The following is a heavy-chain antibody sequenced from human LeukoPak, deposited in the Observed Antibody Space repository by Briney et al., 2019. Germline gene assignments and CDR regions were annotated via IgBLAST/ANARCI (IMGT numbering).Heavy chain of an antibody. CDR1: GYTFTGYY. CDR3: ARDNGDYWFDY. CDR2: INPNSGGT. J-gene: IGHJ4*02. V-gene: IGHV1-2*02. D-gene: IGHD4-17*01. Sequence: ASVNVSCKASGYTFTGYYMHWVRPAPGQGLEWMGWINPNSGGTNYAQKFQGRVTMTRDTSISTAYMELTRLRSDDTAVYYCARDNGDYWFDYWGQGTLVTVSS.